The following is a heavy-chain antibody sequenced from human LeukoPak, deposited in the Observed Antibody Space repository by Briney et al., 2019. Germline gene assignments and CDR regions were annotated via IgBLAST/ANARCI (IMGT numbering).Heavy chain of an antibody. J-gene: IGHJ4*02. CDR2: IYHSGST. CDR1: GDSISNPGYS. D-gene: IGHD2-15*01. V-gene: IGHV4-30-2*01. CDR3: ARDSDGGSYDH. Sequence: SETLSLTCAVPGDSISNPGYSWSWIRQPSGKGLEWIGYIYHSGSTFYNPSLRSRVTISLDGSRNQFSLKLTSVTAADTAVYYCARDSDGGSYDHWGQGILVIVSS.